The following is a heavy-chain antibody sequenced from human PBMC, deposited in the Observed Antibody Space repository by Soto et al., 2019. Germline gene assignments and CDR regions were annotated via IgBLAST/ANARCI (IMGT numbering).Heavy chain of an antibody. V-gene: IGHV3-53*01. CDR3: ARSIAVAGTGYYYGMDV. J-gene: IGHJ6*02. CDR1: GFTVSSNY. Sequence: GGSLRLSCAASGFTVSSNYMSWVRQAPGKGLEWVSVIYSGGSTYYADSVKGRFTISRDNSKNTLYLQMNSLRAEDTAVYYCARSIAVAGTGYYYGMDVWGQGTTVTVSS. CDR2: IYSGGST. D-gene: IGHD6-19*01.